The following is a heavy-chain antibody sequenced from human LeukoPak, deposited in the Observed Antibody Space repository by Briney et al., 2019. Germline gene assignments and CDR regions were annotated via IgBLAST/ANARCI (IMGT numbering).Heavy chain of an antibody. D-gene: IGHD6-19*01. CDR2: ISGSGGST. CDR3: AKPLSSGWYSSFDY. J-gene: IGHJ4*02. CDR1: GFTFSSYA. V-gene: IGHV3-23*01. Sequence: HPGGSLRLSCAASGFTFSSYAMSWVRQAPGEGLEWVSAISGSGGSTYYADSVKGRFTISRDNSKNTLYLQMNSLRAEDTAVYYCAKPLSSGWYSSFDYWGQGTLVTVSS.